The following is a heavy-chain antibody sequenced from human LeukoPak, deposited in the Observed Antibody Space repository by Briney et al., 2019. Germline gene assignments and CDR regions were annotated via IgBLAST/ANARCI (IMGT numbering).Heavy chain of an antibody. CDR3: ARDLVVRGVNDY. V-gene: IGHV3-7*01. CDR1: GFPFSTYW. CDR2: INQDGTEK. Sequence: GGSLRLSCAASGFPFSTYWMSWVRQAPGKGLEWVANINQDGTEKYYVDSVKGRFTISRDNAKNSLYLQMNSLRAEDTAVYYCARDLVVRGVNDYWGQGTLVTVSS. J-gene: IGHJ4*02. D-gene: IGHD3-10*01.